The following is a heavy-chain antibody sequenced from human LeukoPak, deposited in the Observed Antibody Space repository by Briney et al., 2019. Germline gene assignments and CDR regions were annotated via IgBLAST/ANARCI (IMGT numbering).Heavy chain of an antibody. J-gene: IGHJ3*02. V-gene: IGHV3-7*01. CDR1: RFTFSSHW. CDR2: IKQDGSEK. D-gene: IGHD6-25*01. Sequence: GGSLRLSCAASRFTFSSHWMSWVRQAPGKGLEWVANIKQDGSEKYYVDSVKGRFTISRDNAKNSLYLQMNSLRAEDTAVYYCAKVGGDAFDIWGQGTMVTVSS. CDR3: AKVGGDAFDI.